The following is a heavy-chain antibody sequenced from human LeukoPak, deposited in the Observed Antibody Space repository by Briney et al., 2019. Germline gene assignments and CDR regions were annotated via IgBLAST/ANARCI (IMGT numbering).Heavy chain of an antibody. Sequence: PGRSLRLSCAASGFTLSSYAMHWVRQAPGKGLEWVAVISYDGSNKYYADSVKGRFTISRDNSKNTLYLQMNSLRAEDTAVYYCARAVAGTSFTNWGQGTLVTVSS. D-gene: IGHD6-19*01. CDR1: GFTLSSYA. J-gene: IGHJ4*02. CDR2: ISYDGSNK. V-gene: IGHV3-30-3*01. CDR3: ARAVAGTSFTN.